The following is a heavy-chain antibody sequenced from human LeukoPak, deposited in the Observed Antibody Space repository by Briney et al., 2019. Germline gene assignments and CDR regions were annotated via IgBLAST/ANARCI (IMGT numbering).Heavy chain of an antibody. CDR3: ARHTPNYYDSSGYSPPPLDY. D-gene: IGHD3-22*01. V-gene: IGHV4-59*08. Sequence: PSETLSLTCTVSGGSISSYYWSWIRQPPGKGLEGIGYIYYSGSTNYNSSLKSRVTISVDTSKNQFSLKLSSVTAADTAVYYCARHTPNYYDSSGYSPPPLDYWGQGTLVTVSS. J-gene: IGHJ4*02. CDR2: IYYSGST. CDR1: GGSISSYY.